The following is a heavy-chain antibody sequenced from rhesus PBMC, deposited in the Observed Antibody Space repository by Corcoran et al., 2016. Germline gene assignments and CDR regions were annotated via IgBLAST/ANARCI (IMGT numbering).Heavy chain of an antibody. CDR2: FYGSSGRS. V-gene: IGHV4-147*01. CDR3: AREKRTAGTDFFY. J-gene: IGHJ4*01. Sequence: QVQLQESGPGLVKPSETLSLTCAVSGYSISSNYWSWIRQPPGKGLEWIGFFYGSSGRSYYNPSLKSRVTIATDPSKTQFSLKLSSVTAADTAVYYCAREKRTAGTDFFYWGQGVLVTVSS. CDR1: GYSISSNY. D-gene: IGHD1-1*01.